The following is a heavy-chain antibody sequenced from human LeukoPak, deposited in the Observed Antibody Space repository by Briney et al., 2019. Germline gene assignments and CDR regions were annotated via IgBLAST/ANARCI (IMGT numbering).Heavy chain of an antibody. CDR2: ISYDGSNK. Sequence: GGSLRLSCAASGFTFSNYGMHWVRQAPGKGLEWVAVISYDGSNKFYADSVKGRFTISRDNAKNSLYLQMNSLRAEDTAVYYCARDSGFTMVRGAIDPWGQGTLVTVSS. CDR1: GFTFSNYG. D-gene: IGHD3-10*01. CDR3: ARDSGFTMVRGAIDP. V-gene: IGHV3-30*03. J-gene: IGHJ5*02.